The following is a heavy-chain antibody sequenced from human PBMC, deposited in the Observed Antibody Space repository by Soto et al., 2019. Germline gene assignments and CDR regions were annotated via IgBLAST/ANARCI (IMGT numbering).Heavy chain of an antibody. D-gene: IGHD1-1*01. CDR2: IYHTGST. CDR1: GGSISTVGHY. Sequence: SETLSLTCSVSGGSISTVGHYWTWIRQPPGKGLEWIGSIYHTGSTYYSKSLRSRLTMSVDTSKSQFSLRLSSVTAADTAVYYCAGATGTLRSRNCDYWGQGSLVTVSS. V-gene: IGHV4-31*03. CDR3: AGATGTLRSRNCDY. J-gene: IGHJ4*02.